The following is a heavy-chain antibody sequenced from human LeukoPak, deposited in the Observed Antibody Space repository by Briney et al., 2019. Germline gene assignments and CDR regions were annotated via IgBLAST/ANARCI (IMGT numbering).Heavy chain of an antibody. V-gene: IGHV1-69*01. Sequence: GSSVKVSCKASGGTFSSYAISWVRQAPGQWLEWMGGIIPIFGTANYAQKFQGRVTITADESTSTAYMELSSLRSEDTAVYYCARGADSSGWSPPDYWGQGTLVTVSS. CDR1: GGTFSSYA. CDR2: IIPIFGTA. CDR3: ARGADSSGWSPPDY. D-gene: IGHD6-19*01. J-gene: IGHJ4*02.